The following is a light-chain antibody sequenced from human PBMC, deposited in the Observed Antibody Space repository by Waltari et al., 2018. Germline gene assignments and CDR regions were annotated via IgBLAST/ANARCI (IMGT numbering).Light chain of an antibody. CDR1: QSVSKY. V-gene: IGKV3-20*01. J-gene: IGKJ1*01. CDR3: QNHERLPAT. CDR2: AAS. Sequence: EVVLTQSPGTLSLSPGERATLSCRASQSVSKYLAWYQQRPGHAPRLLLYAASTRATGVPDRFSGSGFGTDFSLTISRLEPEDFAVYYCQNHERLPATFGQGTKVEIK.